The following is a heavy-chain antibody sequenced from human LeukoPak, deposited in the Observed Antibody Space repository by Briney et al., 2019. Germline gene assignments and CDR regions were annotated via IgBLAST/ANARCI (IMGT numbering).Heavy chain of an antibody. V-gene: IGHV3-30*18. D-gene: IGHD3-22*01. CDR3: AKAVGYYDSSGYFDY. Sequence: GGSLRLSCAASGFTFSSYGMHWVRQAPGKGLEWVAVISYDGSNKYYAGSVKGRFTISRDNSKNTLYLQMNSLRAEDTAVYYCAKAVGYYDSSGYFDYWGQGTLVTVSS. CDR1: GFTFSSYG. J-gene: IGHJ4*02. CDR2: ISYDGSNK.